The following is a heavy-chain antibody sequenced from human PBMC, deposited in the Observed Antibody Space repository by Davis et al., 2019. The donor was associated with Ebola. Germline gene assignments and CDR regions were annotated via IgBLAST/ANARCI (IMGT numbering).Heavy chain of an antibody. CDR1: GFTFNYYA. V-gene: IGHV3-23*01. CDR3: TTYYGDNEDV. CDR2: IGGGGDDT. Sequence: GESLKISCAASGFTFNYYAMSWVRQAPGKGLEWVSLIGGGGDDTYYPDSVKGRFTISRDNSKNMLFLQMNSLRAEDTAVYYCTTYYGDNEDVWGQGTTVTVSS. D-gene: IGHD4-17*01. J-gene: IGHJ6*02.